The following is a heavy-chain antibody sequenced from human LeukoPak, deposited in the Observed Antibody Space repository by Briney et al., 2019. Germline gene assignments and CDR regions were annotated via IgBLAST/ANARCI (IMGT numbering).Heavy chain of an antibody. CDR3: AGNYGPYYFDY. Sequence: GGSLRLSCAASGFTFTDYSMNWVRQAPGKGLEWVSYISRDSGAIYYADSVKGRFTISRDNSKNTLYLQMNSLRAEDTAVYYCAGNYGPYYFDYWGQGTLVTVSS. J-gene: IGHJ4*02. V-gene: IGHV3-48*01. CDR2: ISRDSGAI. CDR1: GFTFTDYS. D-gene: IGHD3-10*01.